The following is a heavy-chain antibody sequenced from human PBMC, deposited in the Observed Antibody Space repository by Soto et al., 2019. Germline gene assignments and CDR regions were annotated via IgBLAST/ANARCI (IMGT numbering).Heavy chain of an antibody. V-gene: IGHV6-1*01. D-gene: IGHD1-1*01. CDR1: GDSVSSNSAA. J-gene: IGHJ3*02. CDR2: TYYRSKWYT. CDR3: ATSVPWYNYAFDI. Sequence: SQTLSLTSAISGDSVSSNSAAWNGIRQSPSRGLEWLGSTYYRSKWYTDYAVSVKSRITIKPDTSKNQFSPQLNSVTPEDTAVYYCATSVPWYNYAFDICGQGTMVTVSS.